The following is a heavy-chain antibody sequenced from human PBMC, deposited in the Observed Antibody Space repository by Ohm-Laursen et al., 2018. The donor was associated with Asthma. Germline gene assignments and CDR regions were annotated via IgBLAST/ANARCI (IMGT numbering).Heavy chain of an antibody. CDR2: IYPDGGEK. D-gene: IGHD1-26*01. CDR3: AREWGGMDV. V-gene: IGHV3-7*01. Sequence: SLRLSCAASGLPFSNFWMSWVRQAPGKGLEWVANIYPDGGEKYYVDSVDGRFTISRDNAKNSLYLQMSNLRAEDTAVYYCAREWGGMDVWGPGTTVTVSS. CDR1: GLPFSNFW. J-gene: IGHJ6*02.